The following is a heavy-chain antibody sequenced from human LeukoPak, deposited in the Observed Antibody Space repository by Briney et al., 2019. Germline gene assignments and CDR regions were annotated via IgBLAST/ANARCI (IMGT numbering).Heavy chain of an antibody. V-gene: IGHV1-69*13. CDR2: IIPIFGTA. J-gene: IGHJ4*02. CDR3: ASRGSYGVYYFDY. D-gene: IGHD1-26*01. CDR1: GGTFSSYA. Sequence: ASVKVSCKASGGTFSSYAISWVRQAPGQGLEWMGGIIPIFGTANYAQKFQGRVTITADESTSTAYMELSSLRSEDTAVYYCASRGSYGVYYFDYWGQGTQVTVSS.